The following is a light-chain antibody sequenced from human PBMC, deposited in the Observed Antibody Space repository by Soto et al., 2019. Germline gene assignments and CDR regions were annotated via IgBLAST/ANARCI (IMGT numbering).Light chain of an antibody. CDR3: QQSNKWPYT. CDR1: QSVSSN. Sequence: DIVMTQSPVTLSVSPGERATLSCRARQSVSSNLAWYQQRPGQSLRLLFYGASTRATGIPARFSGSGSGTDFTLTISSLQSEDFAVYYCQQSNKWPYTFGQGTKLE. J-gene: IGKJ2*01. V-gene: IGKV3-15*01. CDR2: GAS.